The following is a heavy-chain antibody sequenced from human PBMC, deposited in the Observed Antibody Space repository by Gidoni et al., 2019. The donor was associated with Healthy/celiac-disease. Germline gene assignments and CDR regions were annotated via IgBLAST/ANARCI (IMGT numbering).Heavy chain of an antibody. CDR2: IIPIFGTA. CDR1: GGTFSSYA. CDR3: ARTTVTTNWFDP. J-gene: IGHJ5*02. D-gene: IGHD4-17*01. Sequence: QVQLVQSGAEVKKPGTSVKVSCQASGGTFSSYAISWVRQAPGPGLEWMGGIIPIFGTANYAQKFQGRVTITADKSTSTAYMELSSLRSEDTAVYYCARTTVTTNWFDPWGQGTLVTVSS. V-gene: IGHV1-69*06.